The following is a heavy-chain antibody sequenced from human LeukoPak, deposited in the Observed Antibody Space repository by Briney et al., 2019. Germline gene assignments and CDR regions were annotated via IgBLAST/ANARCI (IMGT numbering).Heavy chain of an antibody. CDR3: ARERRYSGYDVLYFDC. CDR1: GGSISSGGYY. CDR2: ISFSGST. V-gene: IGHV4-31*03. J-gene: IGHJ4*02. D-gene: IGHD5-12*01. Sequence: SSQTLSLTCTVSGGSISSGGYYWSWIRQHPGTGLEWIGDISFSGSTYYNPSLKSRVTVSLDTSKNRFSLKLSSVTAADTAVYYCARERRYSGYDVLYFDCWGQGTLVTVSS.